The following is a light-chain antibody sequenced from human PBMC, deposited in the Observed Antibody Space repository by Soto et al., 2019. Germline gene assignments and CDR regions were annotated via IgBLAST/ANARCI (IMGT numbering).Light chain of an antibody. V-gene: IGLV2-8*01. J-gene: IGLJ2*01. CDR1: SSDVGGYDY. CDR2: EVN. CDR3: SSYAVSDSLV. Sequence: QSALTQPPSASGSPGQSVTISCTGTSSDVGGYDYVSWYQQHPGKVPKLMIYEVNKRPSGVPDRFSGSKSGNTASLTVSGLQTEDEGDYYCSSYAVSDSLVFGGGTKVTVL.